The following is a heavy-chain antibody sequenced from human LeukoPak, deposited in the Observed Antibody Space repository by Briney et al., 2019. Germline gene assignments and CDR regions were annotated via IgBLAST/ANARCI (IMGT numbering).Heavy chain of an antibody. J-gene: IGHJ4*02. CDR3: ARVGTYDSSAYYAH. V-gene: IGHV1-46*01. CDR2: INPSGGST. CDR1: GYTFTNYY. Sequence: ASVKVSCKASGYTFTNYYMHWVRQAPGQGLEWMGIINPSGGSTRYAQKFQGRVTTTRDTSTSTVYMKLSSLRSEDTAVYYCARVGTYDSSAYYAHWGQGTLVTVSS. D-gene: IGHD3-22*01.